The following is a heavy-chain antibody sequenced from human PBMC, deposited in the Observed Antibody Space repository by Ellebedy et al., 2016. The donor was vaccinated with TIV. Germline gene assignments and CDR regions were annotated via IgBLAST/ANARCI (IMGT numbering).Heavy chain of an antibody. J-gene: IGHJ4*02. D-gene: IGHD2-2*01. V-gene: IGHV3-7*01. CDR2: INQDGSEE. Sequence: GGSLRLXXTASGVTFSSYWMSWVRQAPGKGLEWVANINQDGSEEYYVDSVKGRFTISRDNAKKILYLQMNSLRAEDTAVYYCARESVVVPAAPWDYWGQGTLVTVSS. CDR3: ARESVVVPAAPWDY. CDR1: GVTFSSYW.